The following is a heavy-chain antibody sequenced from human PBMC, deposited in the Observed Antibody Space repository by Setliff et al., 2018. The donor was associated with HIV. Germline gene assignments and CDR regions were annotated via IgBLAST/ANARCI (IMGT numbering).Heavy chain of an antibody. CDR1: GGSFSGYY. J-gene: IGHJ3*02. CDR2: INHSGST. Sequence: SETLSLTCAVYGGSFSGYYWSWIRQPPGKGLEWIGEINHSGSTNSNPSLKSRVTISVDTSKNQFSLKLSSVTAADTAVYYCARRVIVLLWCGENTKDAFEIWGQGTMVTVSS. D-gene: IGHD3-10*01. V-gene: IGHV4-34*01. CDR3: ARRVIVLLWCGENTKDAFEI.